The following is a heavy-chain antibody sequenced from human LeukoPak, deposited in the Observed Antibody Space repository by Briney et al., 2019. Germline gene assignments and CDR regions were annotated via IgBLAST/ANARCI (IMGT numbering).Heavy chain of an antibody. V-gene: IGHV1-2*02. CDR3: AREQVAMARTGSDAFDI. CDR1: GYTFTGYY. J-gene: IGHJ3*02. D-gene: IGHD6-19*01. Sequence: ASVKVSCKASGYTFTGYYMHWVRQAPGQGLEWMGWINPNSGGTNYAQKFQGRVTMTRDTSISTAYMELSRLRSDDTAVYYCAREQVAMARTGSDAFDIWGQGTMVTVSS. CDR2: INPNSGGT.